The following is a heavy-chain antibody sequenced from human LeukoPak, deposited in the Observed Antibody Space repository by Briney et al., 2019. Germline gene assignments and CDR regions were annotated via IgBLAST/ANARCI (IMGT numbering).Heavy chain of an antibody. CDR3: LGGSYRGRFDY. V-gene: IGHV1-69*04. J-gene: IGHJ4*02. CDR2: IIPILGIA. CDR1: GYTFTSYG. Sequence: SVKVSCKASGYTFTSYGISWVRQAPGQGLEWMGRIIPILGIANYAQKFQGRITITADKSTSTAYMELSSLRSEDTAVYYCLGGSYRGRFDYWGQGTLVTVSS. D-gene: IGHD1-26*01.